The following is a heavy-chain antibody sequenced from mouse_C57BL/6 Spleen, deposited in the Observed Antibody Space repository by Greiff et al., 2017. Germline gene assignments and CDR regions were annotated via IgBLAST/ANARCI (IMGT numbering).Heavy chain of an antibody. D-gene: IGHD2-3*01. CDR2: ISSGSSTI. J-gene: IGHJ4*01. Sequence: DVHLVESGGGLVKPGGSLKLSCAASGFTFSDYGMHWVRQAPEKGLEWVAYISSGSSTIYYADTVKGRFTISRDNAKNTLFLQMTSLRSEDTAMYYCARSGYYEYAMDYWGQGTSVTVSS. CDR1: GFTFSDYG. CDR3: ARSGYYEYAMDY. V-gene: IGHV5-17*01.